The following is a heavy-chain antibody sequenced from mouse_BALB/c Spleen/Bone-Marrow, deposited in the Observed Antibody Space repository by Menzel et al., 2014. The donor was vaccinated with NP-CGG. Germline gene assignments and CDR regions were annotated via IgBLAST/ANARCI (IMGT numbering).Heavy chain of an antibody. Sequence: QVHVKQSGAELVRLGSSVKISCKASGYAFSSYWMNWVKRRPGRGLEWIGQIYPGDGDTNYNGKFKGKAALTADKSSSTAYMQLSSLTSEDSAVYFCARRGYYYGSSYVDYWGQGTTLTVSS. V-gene: IGHV1-80*01. CDR1: GYAFSSYW. J-gene: IGHJ2*01. D-gene: IGHD1-1*01. CDR2: IYPGDGDT. CDR3: ARRGYYYGSSYVDY.